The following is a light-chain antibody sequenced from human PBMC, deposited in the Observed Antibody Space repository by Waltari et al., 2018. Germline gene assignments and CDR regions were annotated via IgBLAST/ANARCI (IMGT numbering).Light chain of an antibody. CDR1: PTVLYNSNNRNY. Sequence: DFVMTQSPASLASSLGERATTPCKTSPTVLYNSNNRNYLTWYQQKPGQPPKLLFYWASTRESGVPDRFSASGSGTDFTLTISRLQPEDVAIYYCQQYYSSPYTFGQGTRLEIK. V-gene: IGKV4-1*01. J-gene: IGKJ2*01. CDR3: QQYYSSPYT. CDR2: WAS.